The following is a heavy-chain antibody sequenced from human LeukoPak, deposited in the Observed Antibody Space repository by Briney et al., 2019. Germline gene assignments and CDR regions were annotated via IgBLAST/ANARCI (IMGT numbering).Heavy chain of an antibody. CDR2: IKQDGSEE. D-gene: IGHD3-10*01. Sequence: PGGSLRLSCAVSGFTFRNYRMNWVRQAPGKGLEWVANIKQDGSEEYYVDSVKGRFTISRDNAKNSLYLQMNSLRAEDTAVYYCAASITMFDYWGQGTLVTVSS. CDR1: GFTFRNYR. J-gene: IGHJ4*02. CDR3: AASITMFDY. V-gene: IGHV3-7*02.